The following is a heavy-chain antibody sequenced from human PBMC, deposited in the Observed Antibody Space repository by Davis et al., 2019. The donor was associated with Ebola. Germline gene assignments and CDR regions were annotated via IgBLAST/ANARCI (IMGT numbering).Heavy chain of an antibody. D-gene: IGHD6-13*01. CDR3: ARTKGYSSSWYSAEFDP. V-gene: IGHV4-39*01. J-gene: IGHJ5*02. CDR2: IYYSGST. Sequence: GSLRLSCTVSGGSISSSSYYWGWIRQPPGKGLEWIGSIYYSGSTYYNPSLKSRVTISVDTSKNQFSLKLSSVTAADTAVYYCARTKGYSSSWYSAEFDPWGQGTLVTVSS. CDR1: GGSISSSSYY.